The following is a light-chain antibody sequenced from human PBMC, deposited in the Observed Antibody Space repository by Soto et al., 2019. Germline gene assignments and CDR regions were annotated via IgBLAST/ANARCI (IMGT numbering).Light chain of an antibody. CDR2: GTY. J-gene: IGKJ4*01. CDR3: QQYDNWPPLT. CDR1: QSVSSN. Sequence: EIVMTQSPATLSVSPGERATLSCRASQSVSSNLAWYQQKPGQAPRLLIYGTYIRATGIPARFSGSGSGTEFTLTISSLQSEDFAVYYWQQYDNWPPLTFGGGTKVEIK. V-gene: IGKV3D-15*01.